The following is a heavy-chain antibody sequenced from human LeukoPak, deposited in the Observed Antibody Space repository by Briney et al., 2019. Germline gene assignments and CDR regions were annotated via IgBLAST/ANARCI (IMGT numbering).Heavy chain of an antibody. J-gene: IGHJ1*01. CDR2: IKSKTDGGTT. V-gene: IGHV3-15*01. CDR3: TLLLGGYYPREYFQH. Sequence: PGGSLRLSCAASGFTFSNAWMSWVRQAPGKGLEWVGRIKSKTDGGTTDYAAPVKGRFTISRDDSKNTLYLQMNSLKTEDTAVYYYTLLLGGYYPREYFQHWGQGTLVTVSS. D-gene: IGHD3-22*01. CDR1: GFTFSNAW.